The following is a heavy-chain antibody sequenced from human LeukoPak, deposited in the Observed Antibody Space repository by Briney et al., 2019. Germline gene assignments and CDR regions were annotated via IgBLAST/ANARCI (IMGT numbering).Heavy chain of an antibody. CDR3: ARGPYGDYTCWFDP. Sequence: GGSLRLSCAASGFTFSSYEMNWVRQAPGKGLEWVSYISSSGSTIYYADSVKGRFTISRDNAKNSLYLQMNSLRAEDTAVYYCARGPYGDYTCWFDPWGQGTLVTVSS. V-gene: IGHV3-48*03. CDR1: GFTFSSYE. J-gene: IGHJ5*02. CDR2: ISSSGSTI. D-gene: IGHD4-17*01.